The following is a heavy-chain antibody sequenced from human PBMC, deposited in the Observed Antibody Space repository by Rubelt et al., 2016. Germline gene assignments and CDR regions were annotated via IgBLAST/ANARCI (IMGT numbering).Heavy chain of an antibody. J-gene: IGHJ4*02. CDR3: ARHRYDVWSGFFSGY. V-gene: IGHV3-23*01. Sequence: EVQLLESGGALVQPGGSLRLSCAASGFTFSSYAMSWVRQAPGKGLEWVSAISGGGGSTYYADSVKGRFTISRDNSKNTLYLQMNSLRAEDTAVYYCARHRYDVWSGFFSGYWGQGTLVTVSS. D-gene: IGHD3-3*01. CDR2: ISGGGGST. CDR1: GFTFSSYA.